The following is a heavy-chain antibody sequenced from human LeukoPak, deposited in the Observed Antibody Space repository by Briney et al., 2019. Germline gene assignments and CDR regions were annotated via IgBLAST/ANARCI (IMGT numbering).Heavy chain of an antibody. CDR1: GGTFSSYA. Sequence: SVKVSCKASGGTFSSYAISWVRQAPGQGLEWMGRIIPILGIANYAQKFQGRVTITADKSTSTAYMELSSLRSEDTAVYYCARGGNSGSYHYYYYGVDVWGQGTTVTVSS. J-gene: IGHJ6*02. D-gene: IGHD1-26*01. CDR3: ARGGNSGSYHYYYYGVDV. CDR2: IIPILGIA. V-gene: IGHV1-69*04.